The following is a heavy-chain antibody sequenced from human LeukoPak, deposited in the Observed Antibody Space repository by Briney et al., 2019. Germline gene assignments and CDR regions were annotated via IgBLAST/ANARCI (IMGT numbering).Heavy chain of an antibody. V-gene: IGHV3-11*04. CDR2: ISSSGSTI. CDR3: ARERSYYDSSGYY. J-gene: IGHJ4*02. D-gene: IGHD3-22*01. Sequence: GSLRLSCAASGFTFSDYYMSWTRQAPGKGLEWVSYISSSGSTIYYADSVKGRFTISRDNAKNSLYLQMNSLRAEDTAVYYCARERSYYDSSGYYWGQGTLVTVSS. CDR1: GFTFSDYY.